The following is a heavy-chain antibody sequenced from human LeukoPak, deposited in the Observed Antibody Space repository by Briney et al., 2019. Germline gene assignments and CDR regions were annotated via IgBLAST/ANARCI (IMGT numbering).Heavy chain of an antibody. Sequence: KPSETLSLTCTVSGGSISSYYWSWIRQPPGKGLEWIGYISYSGSTNYNPSLKSRVTISVDTSKNQFSLKLSSVTAADTAVYYCARIDYSNYYYGMDVWGQGTTVTVSS. CDR3: ARIDYSNYYYGMDV. CDR1: GGSISSYY. V-gene: IGHV4-59*01. D-gene: IGHD4-11*01. CDR2: ISYSGST. J-gene: IGHJ6*02.